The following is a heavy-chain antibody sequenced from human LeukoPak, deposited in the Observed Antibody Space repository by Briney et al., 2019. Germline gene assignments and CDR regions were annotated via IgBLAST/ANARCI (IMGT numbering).Heavy chain of an antibody. V-gene: IGHV4-4*07. CDR2: TYTSGRT. D-gene: IGHD1-26*01. J-gene: IGHJ6*03. CDR3: ARGSWGATTQYYYYMDV. Sequence: SETLSLTCTVSGGSISSYYWSWIRQPAGKGLEWIGRTYTSGRTNYNPSLKSRVTMSVDTSKNQFSLKLSSVTAADTAVYYCARGSWGATTQYYYYMDVWGRGTTVTVSS. CDR1: GGSISSYY.